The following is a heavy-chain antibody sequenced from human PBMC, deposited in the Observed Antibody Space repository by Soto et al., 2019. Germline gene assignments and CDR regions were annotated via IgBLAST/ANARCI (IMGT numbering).Heavy chain of an antibody. Sequence: QVQLVESGGGVVQPGKSLRLSSAASGFSFSNYAMHWVRQAPGKGLEWVAVIWYDGSNKYYADSVKGRFTISKDNSQTTVYLQMNSLRAEDTAVYYCTRDPYGGSRYYFDSWGQGTLVTVSS. CDR1: GFSFSNYA. CDR3: TRDPYGGSRYYFDS. J-gene: IGHJ4*02. V-gene: IGHV3-33*01. D-gene: IGHD1-26*01. CDR2: IWYDGSNK.